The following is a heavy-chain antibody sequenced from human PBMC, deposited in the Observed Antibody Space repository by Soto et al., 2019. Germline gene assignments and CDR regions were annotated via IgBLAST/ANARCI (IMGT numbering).Heavy chain of an antibody. J-gene: IGHJ5*02. CDR2: ISGSGSDI. CDR1: GFAFRSYS. D-gene: IGHD3-16*02. V-gene: IGHV3-21*06. CDR3: ARAGDYDYIWGSYRADWFDP. Sequence: GGSLRLSCAASGFAFRSYSINWFRQAPGKGLEWVSSISGSGSDIYYAESVKGRFTISRDNAKNSLYLQMNSLRAEDTAVYYCARAGDYDYIWGSYRADWFDPWGQGTLVTVSS.